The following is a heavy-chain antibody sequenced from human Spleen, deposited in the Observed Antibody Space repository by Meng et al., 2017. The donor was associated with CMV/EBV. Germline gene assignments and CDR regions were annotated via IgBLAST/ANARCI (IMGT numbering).Heavy chain of an antibody. Sequence: ADSGFTFSSYAMGWVRQAPGKGLEWVSAISGSGGSTYYADSLKGRFTISRDNSRNTLYLQMNSLRADDTAVYYCAKGRRDGYAELDYWGQGTLVTVSS. D-gene: IGHD5-24*01. CDR2: ISGSGGST. V-gene: IGHV3-23*01. CDR3: AKGRRDGYAELDY. CDR1: GFTFSSYA. J-gene: IGHJ4*02.